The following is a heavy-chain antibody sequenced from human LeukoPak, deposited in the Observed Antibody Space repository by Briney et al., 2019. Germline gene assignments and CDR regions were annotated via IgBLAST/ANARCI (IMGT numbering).Heavy chain of an antibody. CDR3: ARGTGNYYGY. V-gene: IGHV3-74*01. CDR2: IKSDGSST. D-gene: IGHD3/OR15-3a*01. J-gene: IGHJ4*02. Sequence: GGSLRLSCAASGFTFSDYWMHWVRQAPGKRLVWVSRIKSDGSSTSYADSVKGRFTITRDSAKNTLYLQMNSLRAEDTAVYYCARGTGNYYGYWGQGTLVTVSS. CDR1: GFTFSDYW.